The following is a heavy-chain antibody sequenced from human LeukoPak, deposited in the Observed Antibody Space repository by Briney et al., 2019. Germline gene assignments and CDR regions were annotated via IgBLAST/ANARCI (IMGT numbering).Heavy chain of an antibody. CDR1: GGSISSYY. Sequence: QSSETLSLTCTVSGGSISSYYWSWIRQPPGKGLEWIGYIYYSGSTNYNPSLKSRVTISVDTSKNQFSLKLSSVTAADTAVYYCARDQYYGDYHWFDPWGQGTLVTVSS. CDR2: IYYSGST. D-gene: IGHD4-17*01. J-gene: IGHJ5*02. V-gene: IGHV4-59*01. CDR3: ARDQYYGDYHWFDP.